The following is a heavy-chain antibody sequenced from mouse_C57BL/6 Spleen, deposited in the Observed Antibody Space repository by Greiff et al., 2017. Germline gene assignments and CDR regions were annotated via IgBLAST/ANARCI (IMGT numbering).Heavy chain of an antibody. CDR3: ARPSYWYFDV. CDR1: GYTFTSYW. CDR2: IDPSDSYT. J-gene: IGHJ1*03. Sequence: VQLQQPGAELVMPGASVKLSCKASGYTFTSYWMHWVKQRPGQGLEWIGEIDPSDSYTNYNQKFKGKSTLTVDKSSSPAYMQLSTLTSEDAAVYYCARPSYWYFDVWGTGTTVTVSS. V-gene: IGHV1-69*01. D-gene: IGHD2-10*02.